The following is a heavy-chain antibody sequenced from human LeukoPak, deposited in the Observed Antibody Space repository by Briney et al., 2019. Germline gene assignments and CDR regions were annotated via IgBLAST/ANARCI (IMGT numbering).Heavy chain of an antibody. V-gene: IGHV4-4*07. Sequence: PSETLSLICTVSGGSNSSFYWSWIRQPPGKGLEWIGRIYTSGSTNYNPSLKSRVTISVDTSKNQFSLKLSSVTAADTAVYYCARGIQDYYDSSGYYAGTAFDIWGQGTMVTVSS. CDR3: ARGIQDYYDSSGYYAGTAFDI. D-gene: IGHD3-22*01. J-gene: IGHJ3*02. CDR2: IYTSGST. CDR1: GGSNSSFY.